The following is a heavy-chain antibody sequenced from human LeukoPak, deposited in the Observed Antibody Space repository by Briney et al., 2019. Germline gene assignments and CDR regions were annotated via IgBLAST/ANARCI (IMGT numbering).Heavy chain of an antibody. J-gene: IGHJ4*02. V-gene: IGHV1-18*01. CDR1: GYTFTSYG. CDR2: ISAYNGNT. D-gene: IGHD3-10*01. CDR3: ARVSVIWDYSGSGRDQYYFDY. Sequence: GASVKVSCKASGYTFTSYGISWVRQAPGQGLEWMGWISAYNGNTNYAQKLQGRVTMTTDTSTSTAYMELRSLRSDDTAVYYCARVSVIWDYSGSGRDQYYFDYWGQGTLVTVSS.